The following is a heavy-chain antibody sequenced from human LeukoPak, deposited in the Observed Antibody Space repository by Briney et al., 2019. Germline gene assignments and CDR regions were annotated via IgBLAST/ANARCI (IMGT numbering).Heavy chain of an antibody. CDR3: AKDPDPYYDSSGSFDY. CDR1: GFTFSSYG. D-gene: IGHD3-22*01. Sequence: GGSLRLSCAASGFTFSSYGMHWVRQAPGKGLEWVAFIRYDGSNKYYADSVKGRFTISRDNSKNTLYLQMNSLRAEDTAVYYCAKDPDPYYDSSGSFDYWGQGTLVTVSS. CDR2: IRYDGSNK. V-gene: IGHV3-30*02. J-gene: IGHJ4*02.